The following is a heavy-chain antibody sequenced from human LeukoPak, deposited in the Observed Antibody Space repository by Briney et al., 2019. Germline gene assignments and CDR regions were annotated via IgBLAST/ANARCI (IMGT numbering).Heavy chain of an antibody. Sequence: SSETLSLTRAVSGGSISNYYWTWIRQPPGKGLEWIGSIYYSGSTYYNPSLKSRVTISVDTSKNQFSLKLSSVTAADTAVYYCATGLEWFESWFDPWGQGTLVTVSS. CDR2: IYYSGST. CDR1: GGSISNYY. CDR3: ATGLEWFESWFDP. D-gene: IGHD3-3*01. J-gene: IGHJ5*02. V-gene: IGHV4-59*12.